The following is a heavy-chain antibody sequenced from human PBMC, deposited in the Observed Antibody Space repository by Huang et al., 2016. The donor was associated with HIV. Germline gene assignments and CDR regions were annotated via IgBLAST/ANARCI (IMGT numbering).Heavy chain of an antibody. CDR3: ARDREFSSGWGWAGYYLDY. D-gene: IGHD6-19*01. CDR2: MRLDVGET. V-gene: IGHV1-18*04. Sequence: QVRLVQSGAEVKKPGASLKVSCKADGDTFLRYDISWVRQAPGQGLAWVGRMRLDVGETRYAKRCQGRLTMTRETSTSTAYMEVRSLGADDTAVYYCARDREFSSGWGWAGYYLDYWGQGTPVLVSS. J-gene: IGHJ4*02. CDR1: GDTFLRYD.